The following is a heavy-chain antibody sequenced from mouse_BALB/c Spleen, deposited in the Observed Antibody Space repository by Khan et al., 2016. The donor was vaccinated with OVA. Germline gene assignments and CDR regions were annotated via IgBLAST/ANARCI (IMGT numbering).Heavy chain of an antibody. V-gene: IGHV1-69*02. Sequence: LQQSGAELVKPGASVKLSCKASGYTFSSYWMHWVKQRPGQGLEWIGEIDPSDSHTNYNQKFKGKATLNVDKSSSTAYMHLSSLTSEDSAVYYCARSYYYGSSTWFAYWGQGTLVTVSA. J-gene: IGHJ3*01. D-gene: IGHD1-1*01. CDR3: ARSYYYGSSTWFAY. CDR1: GYTFSSYW. CDR2: IDPSDSHT.